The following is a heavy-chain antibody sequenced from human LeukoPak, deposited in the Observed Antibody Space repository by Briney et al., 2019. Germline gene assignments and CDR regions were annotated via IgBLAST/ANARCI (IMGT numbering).Heavy chain of an antibody. V-gene: IGHV4-39*01. Sequence: SETLSLTCSVSGGSISSSSYFCGWIRQPPGKGLEWIGRIFYSGSTYYNPSLNSRVTISIDTSKNQFSLRLSSVTAADTAVYYCARQMNTVTADYWGQGTLVTVSS. J-gene: IGHJ4*02. D-gene: IGHD4-17*01. CDR3: ARQMNTVTADY. CDR1: GGSISSSSYF. CDR2: IFYSGST.